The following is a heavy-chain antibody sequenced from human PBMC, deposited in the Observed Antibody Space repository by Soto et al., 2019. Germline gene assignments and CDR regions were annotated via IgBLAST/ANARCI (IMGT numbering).Heavy chain of an antibody. CDR3: AKGPFGVGYYYYGMDV. CDR1: GYTFTGYY. V-gene: IGHV1-2*04. Sequence: AASVKVSCKASGYTFTGYYMHWVRQAPGQGLEWMGWINPNSGGTNYAQKFQGWVTMTRDTSISTAYMELSRLRSDDTAVYYCAKGPFGVGYYYYGMDVWGQGTTVTVSS. J-gene: IGHJ6*02. D-gene: IGHD3-3*01. CDR2: INPNSGGT.